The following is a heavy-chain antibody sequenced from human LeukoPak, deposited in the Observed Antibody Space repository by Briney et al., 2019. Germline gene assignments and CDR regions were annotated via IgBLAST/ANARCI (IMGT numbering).Heavy chain of an antibody. CDR2: ISGSGGST. Sequence: GGSLRLSCAASGFTFSSYAMSWVRQAPGKGLEWVSAISGSGGSTNYADSVKGRFTISRDNSKNTLYLQMNSLRAEDTAVYYCAQMSSGYDVFDYWGQGTLVTVSS. CDR1: GFTFSSYA. V-gene: IGHV3-23*01. CDR3: AQMSSGYDVFDY. D-gene: IGHD5-12*01. J-gene: IGHJ4*02.